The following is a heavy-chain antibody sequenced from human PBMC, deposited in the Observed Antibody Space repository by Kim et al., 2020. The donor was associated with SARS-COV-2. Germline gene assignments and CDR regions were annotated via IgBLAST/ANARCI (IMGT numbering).Heavy chain of an antibody. D-gene: IGHD1-1*01. CDR3: ARGTDALDYYGMDV. V-gene: IGHV1-69*01. J-gene: IGHJ6*02. Sequence: AQKFQGRVTITADESTSTAYMELSSLRSEDTAVYYCARGTDALDYYGMDVWGQGTTVTVSS.